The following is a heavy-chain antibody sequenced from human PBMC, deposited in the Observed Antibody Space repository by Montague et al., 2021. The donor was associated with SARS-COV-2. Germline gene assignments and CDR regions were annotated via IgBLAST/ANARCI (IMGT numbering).Heavy chain of an antibody. J-gene: IGHJ4*02. Sequence: SLRLSCEASGFSFSNAWMSWVRQAPVKGLEWVGRIKSKTDGGTTXYAXPVKDRFTISRDDSKNTLYLQMNSLKTEDTAVYHCTTDPLWPPDYWGQGTLVTVSS. D-gene: IGHD2/OR15-2a*01. CDR2: IKSKTDGGTT. CDR3: TTDPLWPPDY. CDR1: GFSFSNAW. V-gene: IGHV3-15*01.